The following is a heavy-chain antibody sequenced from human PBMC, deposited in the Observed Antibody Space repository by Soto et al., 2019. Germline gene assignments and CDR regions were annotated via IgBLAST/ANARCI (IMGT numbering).Heavy chain of an antibody. CDR2: IYYSGST. J-gene: IGHJ6*02. D-gene: IGHD3-16*02. CDR1: GGSISSGGYY. V-gene: IGHV4-31*03. CDR3: ARGRITFGGVIVKHGMDV. Sequence: SETLSLTCTVSGGSISSGGYYWSWIRQHPGKGLEWTGYIYYSGSTYYNPSLKSRVTISVDTSKNQFSLKLSSVTAADTAVYYCARGRITFGGVIVKHGMDVWGQGTTVTVSS.